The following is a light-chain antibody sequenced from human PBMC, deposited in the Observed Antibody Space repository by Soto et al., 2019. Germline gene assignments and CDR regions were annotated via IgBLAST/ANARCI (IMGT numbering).Light chain of an antibody. J-gene: IGKJ1*01. Sequence: EVVLTQSPVTLSLSPXXXXXXXXXASQSVGDNLAWYQQKPGQAPRLLIYGASSRATGIPDRFSGSGSGTDFTLTISCLQSEDFATYYCQQYYSYPRTFGQGTKVDIK. V-gene: IGKV3D-15*01. CDR2: GAS. CDR3: QQYYSYPRT. CDR1: QSVGDN.